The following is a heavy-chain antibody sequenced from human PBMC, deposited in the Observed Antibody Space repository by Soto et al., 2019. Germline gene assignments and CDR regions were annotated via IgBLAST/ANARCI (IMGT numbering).Heavy chain of an antibody. CDR1: DGSISSGGYY. V-gene: IGHV4-31*03. D-gene: IGHD2-21*02. J-gene: IGHJ6*02. Sequence: QVQLQESGPGLVKPSQTLSLTCTVSDGSISSGGYYWSWIRQHPGKGLEWIGYIYYSGCTYYNPSLKSRVTISVDTSKNQFSLKLSSVTAADTAVYYCARVCGGGCQNGMDVWGQGTTVTVSS. CDR2: IYYSGCT. CDR3: ARVCGGGCQNGMDV.